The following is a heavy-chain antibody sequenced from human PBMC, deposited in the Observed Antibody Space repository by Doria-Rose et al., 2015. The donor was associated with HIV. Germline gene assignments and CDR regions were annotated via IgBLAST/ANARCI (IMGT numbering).Heavy chain of an antibody. Sequence: QVQLQESGPGLVKPSGTLSLTCAVSGVSVSSGHWWTWVRQPPGKGLEWIGDIHHSVTTNYNTSLKSRVTISEDKAMNQFSLTLTSVTAADTAVYYCAREEDCVGGSCCSDDCGWGTLVTVSS. J-gene: IGHJ4*02. CDR2: IHHSVTT. CDR3: AREEDCVGGSCCSDD. CDR1: GVSVSSGHW. V-gene: IGHV4-4*02. D-gene: IGHD2-15*01.